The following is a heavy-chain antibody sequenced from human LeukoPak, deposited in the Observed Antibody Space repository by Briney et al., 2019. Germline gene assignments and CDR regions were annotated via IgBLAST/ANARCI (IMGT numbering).Heavy chain of an antibody. V-gene: IGHV3-23*01. J-gene: IGHJ4*02. D-gene: IGHD6-19*01. CDR3: AKGGWLDD. CDR2: ITGSSDKT. CDR1: GFNFNKYD. Sequence: GGSLRLSCAASGFNFNKYDMTWVRQAPGKGLEWVSTITGSSDKTYYTDSVKGRFVTSRDNSKDTLYLQMNSLRAEDTALYYCAKGGWLDDLGQGALVTVSS.